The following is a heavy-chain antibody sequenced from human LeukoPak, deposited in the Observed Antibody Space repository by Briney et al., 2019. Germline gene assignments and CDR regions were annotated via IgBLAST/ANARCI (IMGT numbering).Heavy chain of an antibody. CDR2: IVVGSGNT. J-gene: IGHJ2*01. V-gene: IGHV1-58*02. Sequence: ASVKVSCKASGFTFTSSAMQWVRQARGQRLEWIGWIVVGSGNTNYAQKFQERVTITRDISTSTAYMELSSLRSEDTAVYYCAADRSVLLDWYFDLWGRGTLVTVSS. D-gene: IGHD3-10*01. CDR1: GFTFTSSA. CDR3: AADRSVLLDWYFDL.